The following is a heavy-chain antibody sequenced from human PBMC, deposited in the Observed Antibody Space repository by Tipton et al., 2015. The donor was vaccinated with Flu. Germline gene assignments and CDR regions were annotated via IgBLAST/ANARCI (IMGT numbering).Heavy chain of an antibody. CDR2: ISDSSGNM. D-gene: IGHD6-19*01. CDR3: AKGHSSGWYFVPWGHVAFDI. V-gene: IGHV3-23*01. Sequence: SLRLSCTASGFMFNTYVMGWVRQAPGKGLEWVSAISDSSGNMFYADSVKGRFTVSRDNSKKTLYLQMNSLRAEDTAMYYCAKGHSSGWYFVPWGHVAFDIWGQGTMVTVSS. CDR1: GFMFNTYV. J-gene: IGHJ3*02.